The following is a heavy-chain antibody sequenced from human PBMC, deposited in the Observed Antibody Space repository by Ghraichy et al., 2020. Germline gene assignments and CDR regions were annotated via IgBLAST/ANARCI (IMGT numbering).Heavy chain of an antibody. J-gene: IGHJ4*02. D-gene: IGHD6-19*01. Sequence: GGSLRLSCAASGFTFSSYSMNWVRQAPGKGLEWVSSISSSSSYIYYADSVKGRFTISRDKAKNSLYLQMNSLRAEDTAVYYCARDSRIAVAQSDWGQGTLVTVSS. CDR1: GFTFSSYS. CDR3: ARDSRIAVAQSD. CDR2: ISSSSSYI. V-gene: IGHV3-21*01.